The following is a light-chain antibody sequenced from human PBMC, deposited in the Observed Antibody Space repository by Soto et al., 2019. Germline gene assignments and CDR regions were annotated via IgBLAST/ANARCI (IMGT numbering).Light chain of an antibody. V-gene: IGLV2-14*01. J-gene: IGLJ1*01. Sequence: QSVLTQPASVSGSPGQSFTISCTGTGSDVGSYKYVSWYQQHPGKAPKLIIFEVSNRPSGVSDRFSGSKSGNRASLTISGLQAEDEADYYCSSYTSISSLGVFGTGTKVTVL. CDR1: GSDVGSYKY. CDR3: SSYTSISSLGV. CDR2: EVS.